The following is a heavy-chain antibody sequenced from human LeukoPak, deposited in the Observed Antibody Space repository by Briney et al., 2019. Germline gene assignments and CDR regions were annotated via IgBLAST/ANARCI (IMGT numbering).Heavy chain of an antibody. Sequence: SGGSLRLSCAASGFTFSGSAMHWVRQASGKGLEWVGRIRSKASSYATAYAASVKGRFTISRDDSKNTAYLQMNSLKTEDTAVYYCTRPSGSYCSSTSCYSAHWFDPWGQGTLVTVSS. CDR1: GFTFSGSA. CDR3: TRPSGSYCSSTSCYSAHWFDP. CDR2: IRSKASSYAT. J-gene: IGHJ5*02. V-gene: IGHV3-73*01. D-gene: IGHD2-2*01.